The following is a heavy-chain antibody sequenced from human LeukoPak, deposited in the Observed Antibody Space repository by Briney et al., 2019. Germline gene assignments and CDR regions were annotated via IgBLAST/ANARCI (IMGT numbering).Heavy chain of an antibody. V-gene: IGHV3-9*01. CDR3: AKEGSGWKGIDN. D-gene: IGHD6-19*01. Sequence: GGSLRLSCAASGFIFDDYAMHWVRQAPGKGLEWVSDISWDSGSIGYADSVKGRFTISRDNAKNALYLQMNSLRAEDTALYYCAKEGSGWKGIDNWGQGTLVTVSS. CDR1: GFIFDDYA. J-gene: IGHJ4*02. CDR2: ISWDSGSI.